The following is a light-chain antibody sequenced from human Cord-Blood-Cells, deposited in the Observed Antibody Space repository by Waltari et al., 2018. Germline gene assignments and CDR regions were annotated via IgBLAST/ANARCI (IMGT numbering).Light chain of an antibody. Sequence: QSALTQPASVSGSPGQSITISCTGTSSDVGGYNYVSWYQQHPGKAPQRMIYDVSNRPSGVSNRFSGSKSGNTASLTISGLQAEDEAYYYCSSYPSSSTLVVFGGGTKLTVL. J-gene: IGLJ2*01. CDR1: SSDVGGYNY. V-gene: IGLV2-14*01. CDR2: DVS. CDR3: SSYPSSSTLVV.